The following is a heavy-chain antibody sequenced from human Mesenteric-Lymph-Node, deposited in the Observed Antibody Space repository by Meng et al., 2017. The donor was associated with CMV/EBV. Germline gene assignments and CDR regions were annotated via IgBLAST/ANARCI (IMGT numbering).Heavy chain of an antibody. V-gene: IGHV4-61*08. CDR2: VYYSKDT. CDR3: ARDLSGSYLYSFDY. J-gene: IGHJ4*02. CDR1: GVSVRSGGYY. D-gene: IGHD1-26*01. Sequence: SGVSVRSGGYYWGWNRQSPGKGLEWSGYVYYSKDTNYNTSHGRRVTLSVDTSKNQFFLNLSSGTAADAAEYYCARDLSGSYLYSFDYWGQGTLVTVSS.